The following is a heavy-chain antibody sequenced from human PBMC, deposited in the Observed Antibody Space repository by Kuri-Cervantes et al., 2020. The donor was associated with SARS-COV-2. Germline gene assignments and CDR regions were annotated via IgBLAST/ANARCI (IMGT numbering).Heavy chain of an antibody. CDR1: GYTFTSYD. J-gene: IGHJ6*02. Sequence: ASVKVSCKASGYTFTSYDIDWVRQATGQGLEWMGWMNPNSGNTGYAQKFQGRVTMTRNTSRSTAYMELSSLRSEDTAVYYCAYSRSITIFGVVINYYHGIDVWGQGTMVTVSS. D-gene: IGHD3-3*01. V-gene: IGHV1-8*01. CDR3: AYSRSITIFGVVINYYHGIDV. CDR2: MNPNSGNT.